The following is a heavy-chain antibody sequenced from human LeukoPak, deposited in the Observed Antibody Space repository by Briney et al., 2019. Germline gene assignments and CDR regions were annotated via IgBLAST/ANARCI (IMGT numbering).Heavy chain of an antibody. J-gene: IGHJ4*02. CDR1: GFTFTSYS. V-gene: IGHV3-23*01. CDR2: ISGGGGST. CDR3: AKGGKWDVTPFDC. Sequence: GGSLRLSCAASGFTFTSYSMNWVRQAPGKELEWVSTISGGGGSTYYADSVKGRFTISRDNSKNTLYLQVNSLRAEDTAVYYCAKGGKWDVTPFDCWGQGTLVTVSS. D-gene: IGHD1-26*01.